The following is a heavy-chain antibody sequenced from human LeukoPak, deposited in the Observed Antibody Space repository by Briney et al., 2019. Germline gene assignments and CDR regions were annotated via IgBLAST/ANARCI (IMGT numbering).Heavy chain of an antibody. V-gene: IGHV3-23*01. CDR1: GLTFSNHG. J-gene: IGHJ4*02. CDR3: AKMNGYFEY. Sequence: GGSLRLSCEASGLTFSNHGMGWVRQAPGKGLQWVSAITGDGTTTYYADFVKGRFTISRDNSKTMLYLQMSSLRAEDTAVYYCAKMNGYFEYWGQGALVPVSS. CDR2: ITGDGTTT. D-gene: IGHD1-1*01.